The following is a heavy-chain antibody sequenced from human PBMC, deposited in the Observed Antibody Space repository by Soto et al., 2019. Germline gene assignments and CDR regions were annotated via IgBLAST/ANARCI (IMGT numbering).Heavy chain of an antibody. CDR3: STRAYDTNGYYRFDP. J-gene: IGHJ5*01. Sequence: SETLSLTCSVYGGSFSGHSWTWIRQSPGKGLEWIGDINHSGRVNYSPSLKSRVTISLDTSKNQFSLTLSAVTAADTAMYYCSTRAYDTNGYYRFDPWGQGTLVTVSS. CDR2: INHSGRV. CDR1: GGSFSGHS. D-gene: IGHD3-22*01. V-gene: IGHV4-34*01.